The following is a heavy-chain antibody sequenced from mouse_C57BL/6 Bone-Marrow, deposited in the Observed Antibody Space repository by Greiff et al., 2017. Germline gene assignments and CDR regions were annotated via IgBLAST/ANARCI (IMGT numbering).Heavy chain of an antibody. CDR3: ARDYYYGSSHWYFDV. CDR1: GYAFSSSW. D-gene: IGHD1-1*01. V-gene: IGHV1-82*01. J-gene: IGHJ1*03. CDR2: IYPGDGDT. Sequence: VQLQQSGPELVKPGASVKISCKASGYAFSSSWMNWVKQRPGKGLEWIGRIYPGDGDTNYTGKFKGKATLNADKSSSTDYMQLSSLTSEDSAVYFCARDYYYGSSHWYFDVWGTGTTVTVSS.